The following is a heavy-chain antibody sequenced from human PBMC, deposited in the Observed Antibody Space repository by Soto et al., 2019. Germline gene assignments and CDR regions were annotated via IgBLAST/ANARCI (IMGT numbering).Heavy chain of an antibody. Sequence: EVQLLESGGGLVQPGGSLRLSCAASGFTFSSYAMSWVRQAPGKGLEWVSAISGSGGSTYYADSVKGRFTISRDNSNNTLYLQMNSLSAEDTAVYYCAKSNGDYRAYGYFDLWGRGTLVTVSS. D-gene: IGHD4-17*01. CDR2: ISGSGGST. J-gene: IGHJ2*01. V-gene: IGHV3-23*01. CDR3: AKSNGDYRAYGYFDL. CDR1: GFTFSSYA.